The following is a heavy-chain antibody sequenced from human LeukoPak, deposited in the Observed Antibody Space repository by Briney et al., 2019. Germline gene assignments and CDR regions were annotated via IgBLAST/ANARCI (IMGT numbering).Heavy chain of an antibody. Sequence: ASVKVSCKASGYTFTSYGISWVRQAPGQGLEWMGWISAYNGNTNYAQKLQGRVTMTTDTSTSTAYMELRSLGSDDTAVYYCARGYIPMVRGVITLDYWGQGTLVTVSS. J-gene: IGHJ4*02. CDR3: ARGYIPMVRGVITLDY. CDR2: ISAYNGNT. V-gene: IGHV1-18*01. CDR1: GYTFTSYG. D-gene: IGHD3-10*01.